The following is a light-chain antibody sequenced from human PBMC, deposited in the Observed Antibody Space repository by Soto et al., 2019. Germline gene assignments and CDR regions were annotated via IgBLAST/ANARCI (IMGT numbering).Light chain of an antibody. J-gene: IGKJ1*01. V-gene: IGKV3-15*01. CDR1: QGVSSY. CDR3: QQYNNWPQT. Sequence: VMTQSPATLSVSPGERATLSCRASQGVSSYLAWYQQKADQTPRLRINGASTRASGVPAKFSGSGSGTELTLTISSLQSEDFVVYYCQQYNNWPQTFGQGTKV. CDR2: GAS.